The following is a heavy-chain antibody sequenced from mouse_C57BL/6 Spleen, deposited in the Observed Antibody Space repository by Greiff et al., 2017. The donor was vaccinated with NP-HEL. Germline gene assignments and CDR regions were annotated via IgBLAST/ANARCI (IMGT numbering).Heavy chain of an antibody. D-gene: IGHD2-5*01. J-gene: IGHJ3*01. Sequence: EVKLMESGPELVKPGASVKISCKASGYSFTGYYMNWVKQSPEKSLEWIGEINPSTGGTTYNQKFKAKATLTVDKSSSTAYMQLKSLTSEDSAVYYCARFGAYYSNQGFAYWGQGTLVTVSA. CDR1: GYSFTGYY. CDR2: INPSTGGT. CDR3: ARFGAYYSNQGFAY. V-gene: IGHV1-42*01.